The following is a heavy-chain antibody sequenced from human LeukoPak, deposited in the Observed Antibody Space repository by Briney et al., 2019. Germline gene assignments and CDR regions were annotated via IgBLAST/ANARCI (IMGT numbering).Heavy chain of an antibody. D-gene: IGHD2-2*01. V-gene: IGHV3-30*02. Sequence: GGSLRLSCAASGFTFSSHWMNWVRQAPGKGLEWVAFIRYDGSNKYYADSVKGRFTISRDNSKNTLYLQMNSLRAEDTAVYYCARVYRRYCSSTSCNWFDPWGQGTLVTVSS. CDR2: IRYDGSNK. J-gene: IGHJ5*02. CDR3: ARVYRRYCSSTSCNWFDP. CDR1: GFTFSSHW.